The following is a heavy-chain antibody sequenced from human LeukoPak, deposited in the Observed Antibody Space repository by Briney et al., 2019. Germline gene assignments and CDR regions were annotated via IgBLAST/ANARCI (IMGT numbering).Heavy chain of an antibody. CDR1: GGTFSSYA. J-gene: IGHJ3*02. Sequence: SVKVSCKASGGTFSSYAISWVRQAPGQGLEWMGGIIPIFGTANYAQKFQGRVTITADESTSTAYMELSSLRSEDTAVYYCAREFSSKWEPLSGGDAFDIWGQGTMVTVSS. V-gene: IGHV1-69*13. D-gene: IGHD1-26*01. CDR2: IIPIFGTA. CDR3: AREFSSKWEPLSGGDAFDI.